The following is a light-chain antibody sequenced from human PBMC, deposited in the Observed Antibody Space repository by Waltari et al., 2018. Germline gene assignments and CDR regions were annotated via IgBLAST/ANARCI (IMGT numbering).Light chain of an antibody. CDR2: ANN. V-gene: IGLV1-40*01. Sequence: QSVLTQPPSVSGAPGQSVTISCTGNRTTIGAGYDVHWYHQVPGTASKLLIFANNNRPLGVPGRFSGSKSGTSASLAITGLQADDEGDYYCQSYDSVLSGAFFGGGTKLTVL. CDR3: QSYDSVLSGAF. J-gene: IGLJ2*01. CDR1: RTTIGAGYD.